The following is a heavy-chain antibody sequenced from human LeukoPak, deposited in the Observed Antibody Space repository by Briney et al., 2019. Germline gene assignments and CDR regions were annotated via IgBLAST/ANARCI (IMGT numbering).Heavy chain of an antibody. CDR3: ASSIAAAGTGYFQH. CDR2: IYYSGST. CDR1: GGSISSGGYY. J-gene: IGHJ1*01. V-gene: IGHV4-31*03. D-gene: IGHD6-13*01. Sequence: PSETLSLTCTVSGGSISSGGYYWSWIRQHPGKGLEWIGYIYYSGSTYYNPSLKSRVTISVDTSKNQFSLKLSSVTAADTAVYYCASSIAAAGTGYFQHWGQGTLVTVSS.